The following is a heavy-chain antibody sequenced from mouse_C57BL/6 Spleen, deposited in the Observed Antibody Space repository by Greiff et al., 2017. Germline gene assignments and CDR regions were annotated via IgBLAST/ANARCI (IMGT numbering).Heavy chain of an antibody. D-gene: IGHD1-1*01. J-gene: IGHJ3*01. V-gene: IGHV1-7*01. CDR3: AREEDGSAPWFAG. CDR1: GYTFTSYW. CDR2: INPSSGYT. Sequence: QVQLQQSGAELAKPGASVKLSCKASGYTFTSYWMPWVQQRPGQGLEWVGYINPSSGYTKYNQKFKDKSTVTADKSSSTAYMQLSSLKYEDSAVYYCAREEDGSAPWFAGCGQGALVTVSA.